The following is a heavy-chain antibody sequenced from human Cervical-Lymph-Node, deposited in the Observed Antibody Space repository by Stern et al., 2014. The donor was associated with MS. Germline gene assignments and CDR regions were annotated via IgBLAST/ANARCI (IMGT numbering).Heavy chain of an antibody. CDR2: ISEDVNTK. Sequence: VQLVESGGKVVQPGRSLGLSCAASGFTFIDHAMHWVRRAPGKGLEWVAFISEDVNTKYDAASVKGRFTISMYNSQNTVDLLMNSLRPDDTAVYYCARDFCGANICPLDYWGQGTLVSVSS. V-gene: IGHV3-30-3*01. CDR1: GFTFIDHA. J-gene: IGHJ4*02. CDR3: ARDFCGANICPLDY. D-gene: IGHD4/OR15-4a*01.